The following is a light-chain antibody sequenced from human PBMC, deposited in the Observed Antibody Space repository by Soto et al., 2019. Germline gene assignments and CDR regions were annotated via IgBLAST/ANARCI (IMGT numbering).Light chain of an antibody. Sequence: DIQITQSPSTLSASVGERVTITCRASQSISVWMAWYQQKPGRAPKLLIYDASNLESGVPSRFSGSGSGTEFTLAISRLQPDDFATYYCQQYNSYSWTFGQGTTVEIK. CDR3: QQYNSYSWT. V-gene: IGKV1-5*01. CDR1: QSISVW. J-gene: IGKJ1*01. CDR2: DAS.